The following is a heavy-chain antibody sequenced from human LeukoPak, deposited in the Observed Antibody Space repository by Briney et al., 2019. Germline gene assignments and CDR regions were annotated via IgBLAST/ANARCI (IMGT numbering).Heavy chain of an antibody. V-gene: IGHV3-48*03. D-gene: IGHD3-16*02. CDR1: GFTVSSYY. Sequence: GGSLRLSCAASGFTVSSYYMTWVRQAPGKGLEWVSVIYSGGSTIHDADSVKGRFTISRDNAKNSLYLQMNSLRAEDTAVYYCARRLSYYGMDVWGQGTTVTVSS. CDR3: ARRLSYYGMDV. CDR2: IYSGGSTI. J-gene: IGHJ6*02.